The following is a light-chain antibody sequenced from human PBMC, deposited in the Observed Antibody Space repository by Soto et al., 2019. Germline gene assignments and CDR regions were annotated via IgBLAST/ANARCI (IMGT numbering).Light chain of an antibody. V-gene: IGLV2-8*01. CDR3: ASYGGSNNYYV. Sequence: QSVLTQPPSASGSPGQSVTISCTGTSSDVGAYNYVSWYQQYPGKVPKLIIYDVTKRPSGVPDRFSGSKSGSTASLTVSGLQAEDEADYYCASYGGSNNYYVFGTGTKLTVL. CDR2: DVT. CDR1: SSDVGAYNY. J-gene: IGLJ1*01.